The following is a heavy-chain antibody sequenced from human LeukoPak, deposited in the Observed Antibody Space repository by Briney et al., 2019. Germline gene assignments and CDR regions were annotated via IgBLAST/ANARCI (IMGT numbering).Heavy chain of an antibody. CDR2: IGYSAGDT. CDR1: GLTVTGYP. D-gene: IGHD4-17*01. Sequence: PGGSLGPSFAASGLTVTGYPMTWVAQPPGRGREGSSAIGYSAGDTYYADSVKGRFTISRDNSMNTLYLQMSSLRADDTALYYCAKDDDGHHHGVDHWGQGTLVTVSS. CDR3: AKDDDGHHHGVDH. J-gene: IGHJ4*02. V-gene: IGHV3-23*01.